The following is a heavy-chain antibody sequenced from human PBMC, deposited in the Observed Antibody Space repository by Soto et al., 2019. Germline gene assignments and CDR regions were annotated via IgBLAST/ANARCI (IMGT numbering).Heavy chain of an antibody. CDR3: TRDTYSGYDVSLFGY. V-gene: IGHV3-49*03. J-gene: IGHJ4*02. Sequence: GGSLRLSCTASGFTFGDYAMSWFRQAPGKGLEWVGFIRSKAYGGTTEYAASVKGRFTISRDDSKSIAYLQMNSLKTEDTAVYYCTRDTYSGYDVSLFGYWGQGTLVTVSS. D-gene: IGHD5-12*01. CDR1: GFTFGDYA. CDR2: IRSKAYGGTT.